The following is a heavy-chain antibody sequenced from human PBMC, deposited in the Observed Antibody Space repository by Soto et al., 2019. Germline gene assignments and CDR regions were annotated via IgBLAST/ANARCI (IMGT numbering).Heavy chain of an antibody. V-gene: IGHV4-39*01. CDR1: GASVTMSSYY. CDR2: IHSHSGST. CDR3: ARPVYDYGVDV. Sequence: SETLSLTCSVSGASVTMSSYYLAWIRQPPGKGLEWIASIHSHSGSTYYAPSLRGRVLIPGDSSKNHFSLNLTSVTAADTAVYYCARPVYDYGVDVWDNGTTVTFSS. J-gene: IGHJ6*04.